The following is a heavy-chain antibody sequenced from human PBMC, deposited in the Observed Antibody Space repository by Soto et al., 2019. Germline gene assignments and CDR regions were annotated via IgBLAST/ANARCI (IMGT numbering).Heavy chain of an antibody. V-gene: IGHV4-4*02. CDR1: GGSISSSNW. J-gene: IGHJ4*02. CDR2: IYHSGST. Sequence: QVQLQESGPGLVKPSGTLSLTCAVSGGSISSSNWWSWVRQPPGKGLEWIGEIYHSGSTNYNPSLKSRVTIYVAKYKHQFSLKLSSVTAADTAVYYCAGEGVKGLFDYWGQGTLVTVSS. D-gene: IGHD3-16*01. CDR3: AGEGVKGLFDY.